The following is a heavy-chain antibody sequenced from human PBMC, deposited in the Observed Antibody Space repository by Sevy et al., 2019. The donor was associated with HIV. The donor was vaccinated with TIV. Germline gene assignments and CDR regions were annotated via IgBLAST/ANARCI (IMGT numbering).Heavy chain of an antibody. Sequence: GGSLRLSCAASGFTFSNAWMSWVRQAPGKGLEWVGPIKSKTDGGTTDYAAPVKGRFTISRDDSKNTLYLQMNSLKTEDTAVYYCTTSSMAPWGQGTLVTVSS. D-gene: IGHD3-10*01. CDR1: GFTFSNAW. V-gene: IGHV3-15*01. J-gene: IGHJ5*02. CDR2: IKSKTDGGTT. CDR3: TTSSMAP.